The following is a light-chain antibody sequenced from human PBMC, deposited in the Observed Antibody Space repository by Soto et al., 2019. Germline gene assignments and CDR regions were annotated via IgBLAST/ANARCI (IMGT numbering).Light chain of an antibody. Sequence: QSALTQPASVSGSPGQSITISCTGTSSDVGDYNFVSWYQQHPGEAPKFLIYEVSNRPSGVSNRFSGSKSGNTASLTISGLQAADEADYYCSSYTSSTSHFVFGPGTKVTVL. CDR2: EVS. CDR1: SSDVGDYNF. J-gene: IGLJ1*01. CDR3: SSYTSSTSHFV. V-gene: IGLV2-14*01.